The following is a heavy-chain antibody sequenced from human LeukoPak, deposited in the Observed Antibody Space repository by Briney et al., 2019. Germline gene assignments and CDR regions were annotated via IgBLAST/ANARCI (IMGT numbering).Heavy chain of an antibody. J-gene: IGHJ5*02. CDR1: GYTLTNNG. V-gene: IGHV1-18*01. Sequence: ASVKVSCKASGYTLTNNGICWVRQAPGQWLEWMGWISGYGNTYYAQKFQGRVTMTTDTSTNTAYMELRSLRSDDTAVYFCARDQASWFDPWGQGTLVTVSS. CDR2: ISGYGNT. CDR3: ARDQASWFDP.